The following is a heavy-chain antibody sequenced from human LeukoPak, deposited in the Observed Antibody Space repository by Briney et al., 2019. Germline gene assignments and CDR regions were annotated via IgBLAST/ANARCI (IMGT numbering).Heavy chain of an antibody. CDR2: IWYDGSNK. Sequence: GGSLRLSCAASGFTFSSYGMHWVRQAPGKGLEWVAVIWYDGSNKYYADSVKGRFTISRDNSKNTLYLQMSSLRAEDTAVYYCARQAAAGTEGYYYYGMDVWGKGTTVTVSS. CDR1: GFTFSSYG. CDR3: ARQAAAGTEGYYYYGMDV. D-gene: IGHD6-13*01. J-gene: IGHJ6*04. V-gene: IGHV3-33*01.